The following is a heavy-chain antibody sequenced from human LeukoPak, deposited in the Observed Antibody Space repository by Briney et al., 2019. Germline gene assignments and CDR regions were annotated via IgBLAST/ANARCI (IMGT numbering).Heavy chain of an antibody. V-gene: IGHV1-69*13. CDR3: ATNPVEDYGAPGY. Sequence: SVKVSCKASGGTFSSYAISWVRQAPGQGLEWMGGIISIFGTANYAQKFQGRVTITADESTSTAYMELSSLRSEDTAVYYCATNPVEDYGAPGYWGQGTLVTVSS. CDR1: GGTFSSYA. D-gene: IGHD4-17*01. CDR2: IISIFGTA. J-gene: IGHJ4*02.